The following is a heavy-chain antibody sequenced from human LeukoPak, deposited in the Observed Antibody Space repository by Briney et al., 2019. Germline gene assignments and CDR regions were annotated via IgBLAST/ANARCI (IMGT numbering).Heavy chain of an antibody. Sequence: SETLSLTCTVSGGSISSGSYYWSWIRQPAGKGLEWIGRIYTSGSTNYNPSLKSRVTISVDTSKNQFSLKLSSVTAADTAVYYCAREYSSSRAMDAFDIWGQGTMVTVSS. V-gene: IGHV4-61*02. D-gene: IGHD6-6*01. J-gene: IGHJ3*02. CDR1: GGSISSGSYY. CDR2: IYTSGST. CDR3: AREYSSSRAMDAFDI.